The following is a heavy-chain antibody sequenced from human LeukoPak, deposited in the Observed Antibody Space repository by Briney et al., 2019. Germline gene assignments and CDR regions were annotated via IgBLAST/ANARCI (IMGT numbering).Heavy chain of an antibody. D-gene: IGHD5-24*01. CDR3: GSYERWLQLFDY. J-gene: IGHJ4*02. V-gene: IGHV4-39*01. CDR2: IYYDGSS. Sequence: SETLSLICTVSGGSVSSSSYYWGWIRQPPGKGLEWIGTIYYDGSSCYNPSLKSRVTIAVDTSKNQFSLKLSAVSAADPAVYYCGSYERWLQLFDYWGPGTLVTVSS. CDR1: GGSVSSSSYY.